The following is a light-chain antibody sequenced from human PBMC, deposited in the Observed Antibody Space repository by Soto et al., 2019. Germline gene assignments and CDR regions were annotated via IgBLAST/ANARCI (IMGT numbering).Light chain of an antibody. CDR1: SSNIGAGYD. V-gene: IGLV1-40*01. CDR3: QSYDSSQSGSNYV. CDR2: GNS. J-gene: IGLJ1*01. Sequence: QSVLTQPPSVSGAPGQRVTISCTGSSSNIGAGYDVHWYQQLPGTAPKLLIYGNSNRPSGVPDRFSGSKSGTSASLAITGLQAEDEADYYCQSYDSSQSGSNYVFGTGTKLTVL.